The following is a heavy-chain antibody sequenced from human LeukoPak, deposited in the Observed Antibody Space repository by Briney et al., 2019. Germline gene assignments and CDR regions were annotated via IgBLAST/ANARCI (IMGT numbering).Heavy chain of an antibody. D-gene: IGHD1-7*01. Sequence: PGGSLRLSCVGYGFTFSNYWMNWVRQAPGKGLEWVANIKGSDKGHVDSVKGRFSVSRDDARNSLYLQMDSLRAEDTAVYYCARDVDWNYDLWGQGTVVRVSS. J-gene: IGHJ4*02. V-gene: IGHV3-7*01. CDR3: ARDVDWNYDL. CDR2: IKGSDK. CDR1: GFTFSNYW.